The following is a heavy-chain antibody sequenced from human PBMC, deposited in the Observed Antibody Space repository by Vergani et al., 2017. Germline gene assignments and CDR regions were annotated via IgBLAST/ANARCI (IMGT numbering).Heavy chain of an antibody. CDR1: GFTFSSYW. D-gene: IGHD1-26*01. CDR2: IKQDGSEK. Sequence: EVQLVESGGGLVQPGGSLRLSCAASGFTFSSYWMSWVRQAPGKGLEWVANIKQDGSEKYYVDSVKGRFTISRDNAKNSLYLLMNSLRAEDTAVYYCARRSGSYPYYYYGMDVWGQGTTVTVSS. V-gene: IGHV3-7*01. CDR3: ARRSGSYPYYYYGMDV. J-gene: IGHJ6*02.